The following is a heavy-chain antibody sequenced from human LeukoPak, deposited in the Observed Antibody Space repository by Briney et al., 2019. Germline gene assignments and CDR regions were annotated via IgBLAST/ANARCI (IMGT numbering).Heavy chain of an antibody. Sequence: GGSLRLSCAASGFTFSSYGMSWVRQAPGKGLEWVSAISGSGGSTYYADSVKGRFTISRDNSKNTLYLQMNSLRAEDTAVYYCAKDCGDYVSYYYYMDVWGKGTTVTVSS. J-gene: IGHJ6*03. CDR3: AKDCGDYVSYYYYMDV. D-gene: IGHD4-17*01. CDR1: GFTFSSYG. CDR2: ISGSGGST. V-gene: IGHV3-23*01.